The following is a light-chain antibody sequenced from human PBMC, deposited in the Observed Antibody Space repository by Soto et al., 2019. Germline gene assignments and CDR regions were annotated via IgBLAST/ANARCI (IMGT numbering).Light chain of an antibody. V-gene: IGLV3-21*02. CDR1: NIGSKS. J-gene: IGLJ7*01. CDR3: QVWDSSGDHGGV. CDR2: ADS. Sequence: SYELTQPPSVSVAPGQTARITCGGKNIGSKSVHWYQQKPGQAPVMVVYADSDRPSGIPERFSGSNSGNTATLTISGVEAGDEAGYYCQVWDSSGDHGGVFGGGTQLTVL.